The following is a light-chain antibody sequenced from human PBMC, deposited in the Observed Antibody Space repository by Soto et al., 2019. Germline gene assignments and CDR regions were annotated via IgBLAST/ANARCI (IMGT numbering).Light chain of an antibody. V-gene: IGLV2-8*01. CDR2: EVT. CDR1: SSDVGGYNY. J-gene: IGLJ3*02. Sequence: QSVLTQPPSASGSPGQSVTISCTGTSSDVGGYNYVSWYQQYPGRAPKLMIYEVTKRPSGVPDRFSGSKSGNTASLTVSGLQAEEEADYYCSSYAASNNLYLVFGGGTKLTVL. CDR3: SSYAASNNLYLV.